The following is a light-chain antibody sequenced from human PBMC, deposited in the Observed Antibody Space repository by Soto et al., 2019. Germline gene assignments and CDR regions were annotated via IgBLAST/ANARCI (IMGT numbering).Light chain of an antibody. CDR2: DAS. V-gene: IGKV1-5*01. J-gene: IGKJ2*01. CDR1: QSISSW. CDR3: KQYNSYYT. Sequence: DIQMTQSPSTLSASVGDRVTITCRASQSISSWLAWYQQKPGKAPKLLIYDASSLESGVPSRFSGSGSGTEFTLTISSLQPDDFATYYCKQYNSYYTFGQGTKVDIK.